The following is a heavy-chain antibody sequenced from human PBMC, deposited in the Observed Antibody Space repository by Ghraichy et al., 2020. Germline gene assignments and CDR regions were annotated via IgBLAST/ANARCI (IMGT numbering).Heavy chain of an antibody. CDR3: ARDGYYDSSGYYGGYFQH. J-gene: IGHJ1*01. D-gene: IGHD3-22*01. CDR2: ISGSGSSK. Sequence: GGSLRLSCAASGFTFSNYAMNWVRQAPGKGLEWVSGISGSGSSKYYADSVKGRFTISRDNSKNTLYLQMNSLRAEDTAVYNCARDGYYDSSGYYGGYFQHWIECTRDTV. V-gene: IGHV3-23*01. CDR1: GFTFSNYA.